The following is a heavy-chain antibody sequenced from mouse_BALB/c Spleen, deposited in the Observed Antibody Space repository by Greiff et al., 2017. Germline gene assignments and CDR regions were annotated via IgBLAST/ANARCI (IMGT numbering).Heavy chain of an antibody. D-gene: IGHD2-4*01. CDR3: TREGDYDLDFDY. CDR2: IDPSDSYT. Sequence: VQLQQPGAELVKPGASVKMSCKASGYTFTSYWMHWVKQRPGQGLEWIGVIDPSDSYTSYNQKFKGKATLTVDTSSSTAYMQLSSLTSEDSAVYYCTREGDYDLDFDYWGQGTTLTVSS. CDR1: GYTFTSYW. V-gene: IGHV1S127*01. J-gene: IGHJ2*01.